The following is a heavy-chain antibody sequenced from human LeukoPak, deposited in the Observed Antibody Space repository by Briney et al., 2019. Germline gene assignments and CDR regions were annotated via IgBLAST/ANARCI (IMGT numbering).Heavy chain of an antibody. J-gene: IGHJ4*02. CDR1: GGSFSGYY. Sequence: SETLSLTCAVYGGSFSGYYWSWIRQPPGKGLEWIGEINHSGSTNYNSSLKSRVTISVDTSKNQFSLKLSSVTAADTAVYYCARLLPSGYWGQGTLVTVSS. CDR3: ARLLPSGY. V-gene: IGHV4-34*01. CDR2: INHSGST.